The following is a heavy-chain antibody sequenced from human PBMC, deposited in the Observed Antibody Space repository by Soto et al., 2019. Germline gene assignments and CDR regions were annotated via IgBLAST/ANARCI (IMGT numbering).Heavy chain of an antibody. CDR3: AGLHVPVNFDY. Sequence: QLQLQASGPGLVKPSETLSLTCTVSGGSIRSSNYYWAWVRQPPGKGLEWIAHIDYSGDTYFHPSLRNGLTVSVDTSKNQFSPKLSSLTAADTVMYYCAGLHVPVNFDYWGQGTLVTVSS. CDR1: GGSIRSSNYY. J-gene: IGHJ4*02. CDR2: IDYSGDT. D-gene: IGHD3-10*02. V-gene: IGHV4-39*01.